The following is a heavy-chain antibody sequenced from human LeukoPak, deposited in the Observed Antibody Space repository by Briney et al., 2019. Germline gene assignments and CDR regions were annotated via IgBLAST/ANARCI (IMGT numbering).Heavy chain of an antibody. CDR2: ISGSGGST. CDR3: ARDSNSGYDSFFDY. D-gene: IGHD5-12*01. Sequence: GGSLRLSCAASGFTFSSYAMSWVRQAPGKGLEWVSAISGSGGSTYYADSVKGRFTISRDNSKNTLYLQMNSLRAEDTAVYYCARDSNSGYDSFFDYWGQGTLVTVSS. J-gene: IGHJ4*02. V-gene: IGHV3-23*01. CDR1: GFTFSSYA.